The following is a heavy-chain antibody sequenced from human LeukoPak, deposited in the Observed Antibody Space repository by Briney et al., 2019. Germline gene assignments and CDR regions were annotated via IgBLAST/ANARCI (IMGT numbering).Heavy chain of an antibody. J-gene: IGHJ4*02. Sequence: GGSLRLSCAASGFTFSSNAMSWVRQAPGKGLEWVSAISGSGGSTYYADSVKGRFTISRDNSKNTLYLQMNSLRAEDTAVYYCAKERRDDSSGYYYAPRDYFDYWGQGTLVTVSS. V-gene: IGHV3-23*01. CDR3: AKERRDDSSGYYYAPRDYFDY. CDR1: GFTFSSNA. CDR2: ISGSGGST. D-gene: IGHD3-22*01.